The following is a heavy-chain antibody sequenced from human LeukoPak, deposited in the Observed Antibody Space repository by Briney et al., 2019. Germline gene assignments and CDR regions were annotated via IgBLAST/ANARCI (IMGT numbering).Heavy chain of an antibody. CDR1: GYTFTSYG. Sequence: ASVKVSRKSSGYTFTSYGISWVRQAPGQGREWVGWISAYNGNTNYAQKLKDRVTKTADTSTSTANMELESMSSDDTAVYYCARGGYSGYDPFDYWGQGTLVTVSS. V-gene: IGHV1-18*04. CDR3: ARGGYSGYDPFDY. D-gene: IGHD5-12*01. J-gene: IGHJ4*02. CDR2: ISAYNGNT.